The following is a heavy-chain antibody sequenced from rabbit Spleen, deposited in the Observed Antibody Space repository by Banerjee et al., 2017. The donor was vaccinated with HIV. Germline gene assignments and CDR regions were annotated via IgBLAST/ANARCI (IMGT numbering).Heavy chain of an antibody. V-gene: IGHV1S47*01. D-gene: IGHD6-1*01. J-gene: IGHJ4*01. CDR2: IYPVFGIT. Sequence: QEQLVESGGGLVKPEGSLTLSCKASGIDLMSIAMSWVRQAPGKGLEWIGDIYPVFGITNYANGVKGRFTISSDNAQNTLYLQLNSLTAADTATYFCVREAGYGGYGDANLWGPGTLVTVS. CDR1: GIDLMSIA. CDR3: VREAGYGGYGDANL.